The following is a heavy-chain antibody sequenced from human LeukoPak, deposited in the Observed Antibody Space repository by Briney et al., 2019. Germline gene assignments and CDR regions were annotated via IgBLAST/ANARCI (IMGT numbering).Heavy chain of an antibody. V-gene: IGHV3-21*01. CDR1: GFTFTTYS. Sequence: GGSLKLSCEASGFTFTTYSMTWVRQAPGKGLEWVSIISSGSSAIFSADALKGQFTISRDDAKNLLYLDMNSLRAEDTAVYYCARGHTAVTRHFDFWGQGTLVTVSS. J-gene: IGHJ4*02. D-gene: IGHD4-17*01. CDR2: ISSGSSAI. CDR3: ARGHTAVTRHFDF.